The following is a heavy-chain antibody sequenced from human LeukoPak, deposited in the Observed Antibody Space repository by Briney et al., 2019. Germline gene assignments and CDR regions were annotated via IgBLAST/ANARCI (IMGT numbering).Heavy chain of an antibody. CDR2: ISAYNGNT. Sequence: ASVKVSCKASGYTFTSYGISWVRQAPGQGLEWMGWISAYNGNTNYAQKLQGRVTMTTDTSTSTAYMELRSLRSDDTAVYYCARGNYDFWSGYSSGYYYYMDVWGKGTTVTVSS. D-gene: IGHD3-3*01. CDR1: GYTFTSYG. CDR3: ARGNYDFWSGYSSGYYYYMDV. J-gene: IGHJ6*03. V-gene: IGHV1-18*01.